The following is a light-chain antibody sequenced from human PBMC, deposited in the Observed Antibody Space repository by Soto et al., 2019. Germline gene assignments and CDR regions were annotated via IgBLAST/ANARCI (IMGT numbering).Light chain of an antibody. J-gene: IGKJ3*01. CDR2: AIS. V-gene: IGKV1-16*01. CDR1: QGNIKY. CDR3: QQCDTYPFT. Sequence: DIQMTQSPSSLSASVGDRVTITCRASQGNIKYLAWFQQKPGKAPKSLIFAISNLQSGVPSRFSGSGSGTDFTLTISSLQAEDFATYYCQQCDTYPFTFGPGTTVDIK.